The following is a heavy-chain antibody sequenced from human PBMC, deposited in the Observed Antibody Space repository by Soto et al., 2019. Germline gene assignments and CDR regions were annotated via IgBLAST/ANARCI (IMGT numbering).Heavy chain of an antibody. V-gene: IGHV1-58*01. Sequence: SVKVSCKASGFTFTSSAVQWVRQARGQRLEWIGWIVVGSGNTNYAQKFQERVTITRDMSTSTAYMELSSLRSEDTAVYYCAVDVDTAMVSFYYYYYYGMDVWGQGTTVTVSS. J-gene: IGHJ6*02. CDR2: IVVGSGNT. CDR1: GFTFTSSA. D-gene: IGHD5-18*01. CDR3: AVDVDTAMVSFYYYYYYGMDV.